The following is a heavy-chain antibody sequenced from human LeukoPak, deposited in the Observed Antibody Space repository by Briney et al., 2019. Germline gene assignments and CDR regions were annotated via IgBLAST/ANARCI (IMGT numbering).Heavy chain of an antibody. CDR1: GGSISSSSYY. J-gene: IGHJ4*02. Sequence: SETLSLTCTVSGGSISSSSYYWGWIRQPPGKGLEWIGTIYYSGSTYYNPSLKSRVTISVDTSKNQFSLNLSSVTAADTAVYYCARARGYSYGYPDYWGQGTLVTVSP. D-gene: IGHD5-18*01. CDR3: ARARGYSYGYPDY. CDR2: IYYSGST. V-gene: IGHV4-39*07.